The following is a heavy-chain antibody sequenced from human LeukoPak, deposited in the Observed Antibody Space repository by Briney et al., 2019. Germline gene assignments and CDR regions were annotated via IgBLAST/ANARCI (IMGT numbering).Heavy chain of an antibody. CDR3: AREYSSGAFDI. D-gene: IGHD6-19*01. V-gene: IGHV4-30-4*08. CDR2: IYYSGST. J-gene: IGHJ3*02. Sequence: SETLSLTCTVSGGSISSSSYYWGWIRQPPGKGLEWIGYIYYSGSTYYNPSLKSRVTISVDTSKNRFSLKLSSVTAADTAVYYCAREYSSGAFDIWGQGTMVTVSS. CDR1: GGSISSSSYY.